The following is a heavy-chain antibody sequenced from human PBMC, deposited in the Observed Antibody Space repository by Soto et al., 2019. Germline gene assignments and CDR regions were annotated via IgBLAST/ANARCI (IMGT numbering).Heavy chain of an antibody. CDR1: GGSISNSGNY. J-gene: IGHJ5*02. CDR3: ARRTPLYASESSRFDP. Sequence: PSETLALTCSVSGGSISNSGNYWGWIRRPPGRGLGGIGTMDSSGGTSYNPSLKSRVTISDETSNNQFSLRLSSVTAADTAVYYCARRTPLYASESSRFDPWGQGALVTVSS. CDR2: MDSSGGT. D-gene: IGHD3-10*01. V-gene: IGHV4-39*01.